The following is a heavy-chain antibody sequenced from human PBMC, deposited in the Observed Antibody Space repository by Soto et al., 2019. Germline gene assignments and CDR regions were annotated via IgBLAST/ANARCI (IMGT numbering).Heavy chain of an antibody. CDR1: GGTFSSYA. D-gene: IGHD6-13*01. Sequence: ASVKVSCKASGGTFSSYAISWVRQAPGQGLEWMGGIIPIFGTANYAQKFQGRVTITADESTSTAYMELSSLRSEDTAVYYCASPRLKPRQQLVYFDYWGQGTLVTVSS. J-gene: IGHJ4*02. V-gene: IGHV1-69*13. CDR3: ASPRLKPRQQLVYFDY. CDR2: IIPIFGTA.